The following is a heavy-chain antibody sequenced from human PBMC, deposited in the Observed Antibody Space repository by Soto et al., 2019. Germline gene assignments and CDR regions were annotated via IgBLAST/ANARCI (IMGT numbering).Heavy chain of an antibody. CDR2: ISTYNGDT. CDR1: GFTFTSYA. D-gene: IGHD2-8*01. J-gene: IGHJ6*02. CDR3: ARDPYHVLMVNAPNLYGMDV. Sequence: ASVKVSCKASGFTFTSYAISWVRQAPGQGLEWMGRISTYNGDTNYPQSLQGRLTMTTDTSTATAYMELRSLGSDDTAVYYCARDPYHVLMVNAPNLYGMDVWGQGTTVTVSS. V-gene: IGHV1-18*01.